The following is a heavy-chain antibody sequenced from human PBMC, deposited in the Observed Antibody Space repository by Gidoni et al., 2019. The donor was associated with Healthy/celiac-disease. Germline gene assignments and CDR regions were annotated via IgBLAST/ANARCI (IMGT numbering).Heavy chain of an antibody. CDR1: GFTVSSNY. CDR2: IYSGGST. D-gene: IGHD3-10*01. Sequence: EVQLVESGGGLVQPGGSLRLSCAASGFTVSSNYMSWVRQAPGKGLEWFSVIYSGGSTYYADSVKGRFTISRDNSKNTLYLQMNSLRAEDTAVYYCAREVIGELSRAYYYYGMDVWGQGTTVTVSS. CDR3: AREVIGELSRAYYYYGMDV. J-gene: IGHJ6*02. V-gene: IGHV3-66*02.